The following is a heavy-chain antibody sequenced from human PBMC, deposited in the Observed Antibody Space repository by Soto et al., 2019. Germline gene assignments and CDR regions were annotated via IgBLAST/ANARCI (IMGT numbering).Heavy chain of an antibody. CDR2: IKSKTDGGTT. CDR3: TTKNYYSGMDV. J-gene: IGHJ6*02. CDR1: GFTFSNAW. V-gene: IGHV3-15*01. Sequence: GVSLRLSCAASGFTFSNAWMSWVRQAPWKGLEWVGRIKSKTDGGTTDYAAPVKGRFTISRDDSKNTLYLQMNNLKTEDTAVYYCTTKNYYSGMDVWGQGTTVTVSS.